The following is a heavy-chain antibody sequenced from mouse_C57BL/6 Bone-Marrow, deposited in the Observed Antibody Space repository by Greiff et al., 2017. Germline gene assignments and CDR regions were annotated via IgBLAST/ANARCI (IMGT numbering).Heavy chain of an antibody. D-gene: IGHD1-1*01. V-gene: IGHV14-2*01. CDR3: ASLYYGRSYGWYFDV. Sequence: VQLQQSGAELVKPGASVKLSCTASGFNITGYYMHWVKQRPEQGLEWIGRIDPDDGDTNYNPKFQGKATLTADTSSNTAYMQLSSLTSEDTAVYYCASLYYGRSYGWYFDVWGTGTTVTVSS. CDR2: IDPDDGDT. CDR1: GFNITGYY. J-gene: IGHJ1*03.